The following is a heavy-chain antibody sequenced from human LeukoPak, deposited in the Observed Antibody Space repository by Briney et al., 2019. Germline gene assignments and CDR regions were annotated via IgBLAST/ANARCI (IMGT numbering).Heavy chain of an antibody. D-gene: IGHD2-15*01. CDR1: GFTVSINY. CDR2: IYSGGST. Sequence: PGGSLRLSCAASGFTVSINYMSWVRQAPGKGLEWVSVIYSGGSTYYADSVKGRFTISRDNSKNTLYLQMNSLRAEDTAVYYCARDHGNRHDAFDIWGQGTMVTVSS. V-gene: IGHV3-66*01. J-gene: IGHJ3*02. CDR3: ARDHGNRHDAFDI.